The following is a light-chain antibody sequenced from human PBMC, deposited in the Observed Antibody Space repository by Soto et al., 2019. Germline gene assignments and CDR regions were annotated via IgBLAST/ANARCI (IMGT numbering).Light chain of an antibody. CDR2: KAS. V-gene: IGKV1-5*03. CDR3: QQYPGT. Sequence: DIQMTQSASSLSASVGDRVTITYRASQSISSWLAWYQQKPGKAPKLLIYKASSLESGVPSRFSGSGSGTEFTLTISSLQPDDFATYYCQQYPGTFGQGTKVEIK. CDR1: QSISSW. J-gene: IGKJ1*01.